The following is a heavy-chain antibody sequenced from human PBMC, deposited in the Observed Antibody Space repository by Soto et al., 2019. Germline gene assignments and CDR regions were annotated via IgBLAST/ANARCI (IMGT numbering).Heavy chain of an antibody. D-gene: IGHD3-3*01. CDR1: GFTFSSYA. CDR2: ISGSGGST. CDR3: AKDLYYDFWSGYFPTPFY. Sequence: GGSLRLSCAASGFTFSSYAMSWVRQAPGKGLEWVSAISGSGGSTYYADSVKGRFTISRDNSKNTLYLQMNSLRAEDTAVYYCAKDLYYDFWSGYFPTPFYWGQGTLVTVSS. J-gene: IGHJ4*02. V-gene: IGHV3-23*01.